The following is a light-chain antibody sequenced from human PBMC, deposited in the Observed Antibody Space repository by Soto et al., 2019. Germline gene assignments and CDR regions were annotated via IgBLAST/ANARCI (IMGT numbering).Light chain of an antibody. V-gene: IGKV1-5*03. Sequence: DIQMTQSPSTLPASVGDRVTITCRAIQSITSWLAWYPQKPGKAPNLLIHKASSLQRGVPSRFSGSGSGTEFTLAISNRQPDDFAPSYCQQYNMVCLTFGGGTKVEIK. J-gene: IGKJ4*02. CDR2: KAS. CDR3: QQYNMVCLT. CDR1: QSITSW.